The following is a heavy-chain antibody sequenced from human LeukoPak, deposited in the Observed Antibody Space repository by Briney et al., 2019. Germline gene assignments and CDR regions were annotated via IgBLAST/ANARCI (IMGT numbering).Heavy chain of an antibody. CDR3: ARRGYYDSTGYAFDY. J-gene: IGHJ4*02. CDR1: GGSISSYY. V-gene: IGHV4-59*08. CDR2: IYYSGST. D-gene: IGHD3-22*01. Sequence: SETLSLTCTVSGGSISSYYWSCIRQPPGKGLEWIGYIYYSGSTNYNPSLKSRVTISVDTSKNQFSLKLTSVTAADTAVYYCARRGYYDSTGYAFDYWGQGTLVTVSS.